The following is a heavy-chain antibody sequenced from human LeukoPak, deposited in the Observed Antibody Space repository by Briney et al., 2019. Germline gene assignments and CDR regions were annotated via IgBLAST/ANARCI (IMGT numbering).Heavy chain of an antibody. Sequence: ASVNVSCKASGYTFTGYYMHWVRQAPGQGLEWMGWINPNSGGTNYAQKFQGRVTMTRDTSISTAYMELRSLRSDDTAVYFCARASSGRRLDYWGQGTLVTVSS. J-gene: IGHJ4*02. CDR3: ARASSGRRLDY. CDR2: INPNSGGT. CDR1: GYTFTGYY. V-gene: IGHV1-2*02. D-gene: IGHD6-19*01.